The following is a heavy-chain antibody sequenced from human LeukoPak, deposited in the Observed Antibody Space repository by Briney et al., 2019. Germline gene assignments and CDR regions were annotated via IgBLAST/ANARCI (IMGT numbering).Heavy chain of an antibody. J-gene: IGHJ3*01. CDR3: VVVVEPPDSDGFDV. Sequence: GGSLRLSCAASGFTFGNSWVHWVRQAPGKGLVWVSLINADGGTTTYADSVKGRFTISRDNARNTLSLQMNSLTIEDTAVYYCVVVVEPPDSDGFDVWGQGTMITVSS. CDR2: INADGGTT. D-gene: IGHD1-14*01. V-gene: IGHV3-74*01. CDR1: GFTFGNSW.